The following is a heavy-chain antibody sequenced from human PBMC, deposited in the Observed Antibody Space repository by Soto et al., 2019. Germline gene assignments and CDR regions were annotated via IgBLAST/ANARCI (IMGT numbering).Heavy chain of an antibody. J-gene: IGHJ4*02. CDR3: AKVPVGATGRFDY. V-gene: IGHV3-23*01. D-gene: IGHD1-26*01. CDR1: GFTFSNYA. Sequence: GESLKISCAGSGFTFSNYAMSWVRQAPGEGLAWVSAISGSGGSTYYADSVKGRFTISRDNSKNTLYLQMNSLRAEDTALYYCAKVPVGATGRFDYWGQGTLVTVSS. CDR2: ISGSGGST.